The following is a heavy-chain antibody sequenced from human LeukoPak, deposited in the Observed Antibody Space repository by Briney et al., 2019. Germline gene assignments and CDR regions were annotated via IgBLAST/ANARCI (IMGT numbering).Heavy chain of an antibody. CDR2: IKQDGSEA. CDR1: GFTFSSYW. V-gene: IGHV3-7*01. CDR3: TNSFPRVVYVTTSDGGN. D-gene: IGHD4-17*01. Sequence: QTGGSLRLSCAASGFTFSSYWMTWVRQAPGKGLEWVATIKQDGSEAYYVDSVKGRFTVSRDNAKNSLYLQLNSLGAEDTAVYYCTNSFPRVVYVTTSDGGNWGQGTLVTVSS. J-gene: IGHJ4*02.